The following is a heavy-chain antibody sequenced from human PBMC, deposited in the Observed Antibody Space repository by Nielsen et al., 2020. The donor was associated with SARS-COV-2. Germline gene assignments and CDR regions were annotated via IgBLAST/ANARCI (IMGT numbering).Heavy chain of an antibody. D-gene: IGHD3-22*01. Sequence: SLKISCAASGFTFDDYAMHWVRQAPGKGLEWVSGISWNSGSIGYADSVKGRFTISRDNAKNSLYLQMNSLRAEDTALYYCAKDESGYYDSSGYSRWGQGTLVTVSS. CDR3: AKDESGYYDSSGYSR. CDR1: GFTFDDYA. V-gene: IGHV3-9*01. CDR2: ISWNSGSI. J-gene: IGHJ4*02.